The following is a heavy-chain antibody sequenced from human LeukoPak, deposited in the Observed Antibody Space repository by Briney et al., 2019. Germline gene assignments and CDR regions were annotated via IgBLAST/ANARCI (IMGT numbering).Heavy chain of an antibody. Sequence: PGGSLRLSCAASGFTFSSYGMHWVRQAPGKGLEWVANMKGDGSEIHYVDSVKGRFTISRDNAKNSLYLQMNSLRPEDTAVYYCARPAYTAAYDLWGQGTMVTVSS. CDR1: GFTFSSYG. CDR2: MKGDGSEI. J-gene: IGHJ3*01. D-gene: IGHD3-16*01. CDR3: ARPAYTAAYDL. V-gene: IGHV3-7*01.